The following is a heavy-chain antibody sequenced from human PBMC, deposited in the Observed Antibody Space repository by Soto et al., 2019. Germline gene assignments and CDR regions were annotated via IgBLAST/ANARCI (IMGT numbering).Heavy chain of an antibody. V-gene: IGHV4-59*01. CDR1: GGTMSGYY. Sequence: SETLSLTCRVSGGTMSGYYWSWIRQAPGKGLEWIGYVYYTGSTNYNPSLQSRVTISVDTSNKQFSLSLRLVTAADTAGYFSARSIAVPSRHIDHLGQGIRVTVSS. CDR3: ARSIAVPSRHIDH. J-gene: IGHJ4*02. CDR2: VYYTGST. D-gene: IGHD6-6*01.